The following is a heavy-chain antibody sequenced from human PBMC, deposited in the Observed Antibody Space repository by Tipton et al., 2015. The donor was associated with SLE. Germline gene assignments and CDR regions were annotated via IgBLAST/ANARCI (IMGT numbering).Heavy chain of an antibody. CDR3: AREIFGVALY. V-gene: IGHV4-59*01. D-gene: IGHD3-3*01. Sequence: TLSLTCTVSGNSISGDSWSWIRQPPGKGLEWIGYVYYSGSNNYNPSLTIRVTITVATSNNPFSLTLSSVTAADTAVYYCAREIFGVALYWGQGTLVTVSS. J-gene: IGHJ4*02. CDR1: GNSISGDS. CDR2: VYYSGSN.